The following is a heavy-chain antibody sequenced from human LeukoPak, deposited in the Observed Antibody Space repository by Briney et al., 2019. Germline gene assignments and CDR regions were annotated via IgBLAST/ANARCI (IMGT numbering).Heavy chain of an antibody. CDR3: ARGGGNRHFDS. CDR2: IHTTGST. Sequence: SDTLSLACSLSVGFTPYDYWNWIRPPAAKAPDWIGRIHTTGSTNYNPSLQSRPTMSLDKSKNQFSLKVTSMTAADTALDYCARGGGNRHFDSWGQGILVTVSS. D-gene: IGHD4-23*01. V-gene: IGHV4-4*07. J-gene: IGHJ4*02. CDR1: VGFTPYDY.